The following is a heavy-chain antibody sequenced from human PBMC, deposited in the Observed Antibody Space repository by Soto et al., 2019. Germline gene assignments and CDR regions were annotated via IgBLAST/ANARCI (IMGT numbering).Heavy chain of an antibody. CDR1: GGSFSGYY. D-gene: IGHD2-2*01. J-gene: IGHJ6*03. Sequence: PSETLSLTCAVYGGSFSGYYWSWIRQPPGKGLEWIGEINHSGSTNYNPSLKSRVTISVDTSKNQFSLKLSSVTAADMAVYYCARGCSSTSCYYYMDVWGKGTTVTVSS. CDR2: INHSGST. CDR3: ARGCSSTSCYYYMDV. V-gene: IGHV4-34*01.